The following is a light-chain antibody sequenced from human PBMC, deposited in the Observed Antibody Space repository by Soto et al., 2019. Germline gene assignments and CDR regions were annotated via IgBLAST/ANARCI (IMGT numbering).Light chain of an antibody. Sequence: EIVMTHSPATLSVSPCERATLSFSASQSISSNLAWYQQKPGQAPRLLIYASSTRATGIPARFSGSGSGTDFTLTISSLQSEDFAVYYCQQYINWLRTFGQGTKVDIK. J-gene: IGKJ1*01. CDR2: ASS. V-gene: IGKV3-15*01. CDR3: QQYINWLRT. CDR1: QSISSN.